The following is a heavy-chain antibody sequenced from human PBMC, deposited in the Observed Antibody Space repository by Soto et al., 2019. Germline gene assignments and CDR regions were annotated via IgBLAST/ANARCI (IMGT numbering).Heavy chain of an antibody. CDR3: AHSTSTRHYDFWSGPRPDV. V-gene: IGHV2-5*02. CDR2: IYWDDDK. J-gene: IGHJ6*02. Sequence: SGPTLVNPTQTLTLTCTFSGFSLSTSGVGVGWIRQPPGKALEWLALIYWDDDKRYSPSLKSRLTTTKDTSKNQVVLTMTNMDPVDTATYYCAHSTSTRHYDFWSGPRPDVWGQGTTVTVSS. CDR1: GFSLSTSGVG. D-gene: IGHD3-3*01.